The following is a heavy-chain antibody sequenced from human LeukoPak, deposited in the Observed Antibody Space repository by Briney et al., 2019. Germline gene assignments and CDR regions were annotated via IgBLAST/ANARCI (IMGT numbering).Heavy chain of an antibody. CDR1: GFTFSSYA. CDR3: AKDLDVVVVAADFGAFDI. D-gene: IGHD2-15*01. V-gene: IGHV3-23*01. Sequence: PGGSLRLSCAASGFTFSSYAMSWVRQAPGRGLEWVSAISGSGGSTYYADSVKGRFTISRDNSKNTLYLQMNSLRAEDTAVYYCAKDLDVVVVAADFGAFDIWGQGTMVTVSS. J-gene: IGHJ3*02. CDR2: ISGSGGST.